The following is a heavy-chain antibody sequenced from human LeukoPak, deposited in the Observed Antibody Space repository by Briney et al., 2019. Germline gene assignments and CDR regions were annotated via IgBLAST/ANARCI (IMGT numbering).Heavy chain of an antibody. CDR2: IYYSGST. CDR1: GGSISSGDYY. CDR3: ARHVLSSGYSFDY. Sequence: PSQTLSLTCTVSGGSISSGDYYWGWIRQPPGKGLEWIGRIYYSGSTSYNPSLKSRVTISVDTSKNQFSLQLSSVTAAGTAVYYCARHVLSSGYSFDYWGQGTLVTVSS. V-gene: IGHV4-39*01. J-gene: IGHJ4*02. D-gene: IGHD3-22*01.